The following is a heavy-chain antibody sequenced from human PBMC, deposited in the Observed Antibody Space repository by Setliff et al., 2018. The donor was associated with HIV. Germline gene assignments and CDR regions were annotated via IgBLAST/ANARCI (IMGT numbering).Heavy chain of an antibody. D-gene: IGHD3-10*01. Sequence: GGSLRLSCAAFGFTFSNYGMHWVRQAPGKGLEWVANIGQDGSEKNYVDSVKGRFTISRDNAKNSMDLQMNSLRAEDTAIYYCARKLRPGHGVDVWGQGTTVTVSS. CDR3: ARKLRPGHGVDV. CDR1: GFTFSNYG. CDR2: IGQDGSEK. V-gene: IGHV3-7*01. J-gene: IGHJ6*02.